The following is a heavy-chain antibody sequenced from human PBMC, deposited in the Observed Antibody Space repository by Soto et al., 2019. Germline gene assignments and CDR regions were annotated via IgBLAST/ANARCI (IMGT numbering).Heavy chain of an antibody. CDR1: GFSLDTSGVG. Sequence: QITLKESGPTLVKPTQTLTLTCTFSGFSLDTSGVGVGWIRQPPGKALEWVAVIYWDDHKHFSPSLESRLTITKDTSKNLVVLTMTDMDPVDTATYYCAHKGSGLYPLDYWGQGTLVTVSS. CDR3: AHKGSGLYPLDY. J-gene: IGHJ4*02. V-gene: IGHV2-5*02. D-gene: IGHD3-10*01. CDR2: IYWDDHK.